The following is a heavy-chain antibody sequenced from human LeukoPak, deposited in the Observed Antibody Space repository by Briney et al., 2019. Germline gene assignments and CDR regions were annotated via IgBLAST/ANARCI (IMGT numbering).Heavy chain of an antibody. CDR1: GGSLSSYY. J-gene: IGHJ4*02. Sequence: SETLSLTCTVSGGSLSSYYWSWIRQPPGKGLEWIGYIYYSGSTNYNPSLKSRVTISVDTSKNQFSLKLSSVTAADTAVYYCARVEMATFDYWGQGTLVTVPS. CDR2: IYYSGST. V-gene: IGHV4-59*01. CDR3: ARVEMATFDY. D-gene: IGHD5-24*01.